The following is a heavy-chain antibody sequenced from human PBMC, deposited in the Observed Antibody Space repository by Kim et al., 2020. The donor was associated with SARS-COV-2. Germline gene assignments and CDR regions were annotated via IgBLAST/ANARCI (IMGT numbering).Heavy chain of an antibody. D-gene: IGHD3-10*01. V-gene: IGHV1-69*13. Sequence: SVKVSCKASGGTFSSYAISWVRQAPGQGLEWMGGIIPIFGTANYAQKFQGRVTITADESTSTAYMELSSLRSEDTAVYYCARATMVRGVIINWFDPWGQGTLVTVSS. J-gene: IGHJ5*02. CDR1: GGTFSSYA. CDR3: ARATMVRGVIINWFDP. CDR2: IIPIFGTA.